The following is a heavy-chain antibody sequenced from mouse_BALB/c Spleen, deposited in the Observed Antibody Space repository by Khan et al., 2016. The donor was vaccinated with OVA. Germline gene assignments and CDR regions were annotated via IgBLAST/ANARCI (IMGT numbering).Heavy chain of an antibody. V-gene: IGHV1-39*01. Sequence: QLQQSGPELEKPGASVKISCKASGYSFTGYNTNWVKQSNGKSLEWIGNIDPYYGGISYNQKFKGKATLTVDKSSSTAYMQLKSLTSEDSAVYYCSRSTWYFDVWGAGTTVTVSS. CDR3: SRSTWYFDV. J-gene: IGHJ1*01. CDR2: IDPYYGGI. CDR1: GYSFTGYN.